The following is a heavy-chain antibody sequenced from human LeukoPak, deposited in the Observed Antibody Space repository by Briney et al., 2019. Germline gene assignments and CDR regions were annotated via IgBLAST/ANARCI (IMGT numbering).Heavy chain of an antibody. J-gene: IGHJ5*02. CDR1: GGSISSSSYY. CDR2: IYYSGST. Sequence: SETLSLTCTVSGGSISSSSYYWGWIRQPPGKGLEWIGSIYYSGSTYYNPSLKSRVTISVDTSKNQFSLKLSSVTAADTAVYYCARAYSSSWYFNWFDPWGQGTLVTVSS. D-gene: IGHD6-13*01. CDR3: ARAYSSSWYFNWFDP. V-gene: IGHV4-39*07.